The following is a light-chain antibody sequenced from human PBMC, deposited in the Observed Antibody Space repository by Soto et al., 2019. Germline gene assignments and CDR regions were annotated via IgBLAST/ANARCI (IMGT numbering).Light chain of an antibody. J-gene: IGKJ2*01. CDR1: QSVSRN. Sequence: EVVMTQSPATLSVSPGERATLSCRASQSVSRNLAWYQQRPGRAPRLLIYDASTRATNIPTRFSGSESGTEFTLIISSLQSEDFAVYYCQQYNHWPLYTFGQGTKLEIK. V-gene: IGKV3-15*01. CDR2: DAS. CDR3: QQYNHWPLYT.